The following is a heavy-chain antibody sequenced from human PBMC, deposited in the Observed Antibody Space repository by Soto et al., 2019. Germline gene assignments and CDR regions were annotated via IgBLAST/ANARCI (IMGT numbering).Heavy chain of an antibody. J-gene: IGHJ4*02. Sequence: GAVKVSCKASGYAFSFGFSWVRQAPGQGREWMGWISASDGSTNSASKFRGRISMTTDTSTHTAYLDLLSLTSDDTAMYFCATYYFGSGSYYRFDNWGQGTRVTVSS. CDR1: GYAFSFG. CDR2: ISASDGST. V-gene: IGHV1-18*01. CDR3: ATYYFGSGSYYRFDN. D-gene: IGHD3-10*01.